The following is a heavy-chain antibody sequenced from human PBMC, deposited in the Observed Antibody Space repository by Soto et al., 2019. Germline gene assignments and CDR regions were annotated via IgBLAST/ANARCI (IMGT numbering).Heavy chain of an antibody. D-gene: IGHD1-26*01. CDR2: INPNSGGT. Sequence: ASVKVSCKASGYTFTGYYMHWVRQAPGQGLEWMGWINPNSGGTNYAQKFQGWVTMTRDTSISTAYMELSRLRSDDTAVYYCARSTKNSGSYSVDYWGQGTLVTVSS. CDR1: GYTFTGYY. V-gene: IGHV1-2*04. CDR3: ARSTKNSGSYSVDY. J-gene: IGHJ4*02.